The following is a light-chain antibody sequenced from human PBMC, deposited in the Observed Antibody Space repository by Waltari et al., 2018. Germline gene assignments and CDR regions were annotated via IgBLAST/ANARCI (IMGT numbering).Light chain of an antibody. Sequence: DIQMTQSPSTLSASVGARVTITCRASPSISSWLAWYQQKPGKAPKLLIYNASSLESGVPSRFSGSGSGTEFTLTISSLQPDDFATYYCQQYNSYPVTFGQGTKVEIK. CDR2: NAS. CDR3: QQYNSYPVT. CDR1: PSISSW. V-gene: IGKV1-5*03. J-gene: IGKJ1*01.